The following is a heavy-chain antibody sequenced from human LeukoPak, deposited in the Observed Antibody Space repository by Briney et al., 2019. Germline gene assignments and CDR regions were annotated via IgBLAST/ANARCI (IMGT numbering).Heavy chain of an antibody. Sequence: GGSLRLSCAASGFTFSSYSMNWVRQAPGKGLEWVSSISSSSSYIYYADSVKGRFTISRDNAKDSLYLQMNSLRTEDTAVYYCARGPVQGGYPPKADYWGQGTLVTVSS. D-gene: IGHD1-26*01. CDR1: GFTFSSYS. CDR2: ISSSSSYI. V-gene: IGHV3-21*01. CDR3: ARGPVQGGYPPKADY. J-gene: IGHJ4*02.